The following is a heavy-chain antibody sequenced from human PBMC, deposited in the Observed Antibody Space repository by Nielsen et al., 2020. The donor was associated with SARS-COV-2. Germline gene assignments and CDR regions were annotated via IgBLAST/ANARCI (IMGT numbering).Heavy chain of an antibody. CDR2: IYYSGST. J-gene: IGHJ3*02. CDR3: AREPGGMGDAFDI. Sequence: SETLSLTCTVSGGSISSSSYYWGWIRQPPGKGLEWIGSIYYSGSTYYNLSLKSRVTISVDTSKNQFSLKLSSVTAADTAVYYCAREPGGMGDAFDIWGQGTMVTVSS. CDR1: GGSISSSSYY. D-gene: IGHD1-14*01. V-gene: IGHV4-39*02.